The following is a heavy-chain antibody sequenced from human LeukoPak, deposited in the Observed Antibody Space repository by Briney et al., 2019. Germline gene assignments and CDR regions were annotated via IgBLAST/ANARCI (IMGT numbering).Heavy chain of an antibody. Sequence: SETLSLTCTVSGGSISSYYWSWIRQPPGKGLEWIGEINHSGSTNYNPSLKSRVTISVDTSKNQFSLKLSSVTAADTAVYYCARTYCSSTSCYYFDYWGQGTLVTVSS. CDR3: ARTYCSSTSCYYFDY. CDR1: GGSISSYY. CDR2: INHSGST. J-gene: IGHJ4*02. D-gene: IGHD2-2*01. V-gene: IGHV4-34*01.